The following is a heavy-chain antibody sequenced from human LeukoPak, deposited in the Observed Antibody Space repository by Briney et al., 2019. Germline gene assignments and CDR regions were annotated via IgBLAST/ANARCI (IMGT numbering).Heavy chain of an antibody. J-gene: IGHJ5*02. CDR2: ISGSGDIT. CDR3: AKASGFDNWFDP. D-gene: IGHD3-10*01. CDR1: GFTFTTYA. V-gene: IGHV3-23*01. Sequence: SGGSLRLSRAASGFTFTTYAMTWVRQAPGKGLEWVSTISGSGDITYYADSVKGRFTISRDNSKNTLYLQMNSLRAEDTAVYYCAKASGFDNWFDPWGQGTLVTVSS.